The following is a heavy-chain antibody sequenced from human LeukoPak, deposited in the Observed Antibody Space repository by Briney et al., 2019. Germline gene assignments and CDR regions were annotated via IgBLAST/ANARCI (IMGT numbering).Heavy chain of an antibody. Sequence: PGGSLRLSCAACGFTFNAYYMIWIRQAPGKGLEWISYISGTGSSIYYADSVKGRFTISRDNAKKSLSLQMNSLRAEDTAVYYCARQGEGSNMRCPPHWGQGTLVTVFS. CDR2: ISGTGSSI. J-gene: IGHJ1*01. D-gene: IGHD2-15*01. CDR3: ARQGEGSNMRCPPH. V-gene: IGHV3-11*04. CDR1: GFTFNAYY.